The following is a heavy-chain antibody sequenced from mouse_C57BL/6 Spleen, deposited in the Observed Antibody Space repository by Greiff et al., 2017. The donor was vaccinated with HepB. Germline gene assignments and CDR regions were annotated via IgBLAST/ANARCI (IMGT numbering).Heavy chain of an antibody. V-gene: IGHV1-81*01. CDR1: GYTFTSYG. Sequence: VQLKESGAELARPGASVKLSCKASGYTFTSYGISWVKQRTGQGLEWIGEIYPRSGNTYYNEKFKGKATLTADKSSSTAYMELRSLTSEDSAVYFCANYGSSQYYFDYWGQGTTLTVSS. CDR2: IYPRSGNT. D-gene: IGHD1-1*01. CDR3: ANYGSSQYYFDY. J-gene: IGHJ2*01.